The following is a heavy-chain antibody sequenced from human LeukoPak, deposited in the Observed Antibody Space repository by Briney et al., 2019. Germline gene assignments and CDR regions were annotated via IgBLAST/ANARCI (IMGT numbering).Heavy chain of an antibody. D-gene: IGHD6-19*01. CDR1: GFTFTNYW. Sequence: PGGSLRLSCAASGFTFTNYWIHWVRQAPGKGLVWVSHINSDGTSATYADFVKGRLTISRDNAKNTAYLQMNSLRAEDTAVYYCARGGVGCFDYWGQGALVTVSS. CDR3: ARGGVGCFDY. V-gene: IGHV3-74*01. J-gene: IGHJ4*02. CDR2: INSDGTSA.